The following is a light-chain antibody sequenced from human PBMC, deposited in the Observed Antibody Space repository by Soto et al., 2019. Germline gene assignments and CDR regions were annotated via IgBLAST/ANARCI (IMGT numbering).Light chain of an antibody. CDR3: QQTYSLPRT. V-gene: IGKV1-39*01. J-gene: IGKJ1*01. Sequence: DVQMTQPPSSLSASVGDSVTIACRASQTVSKFVNWYQQKPGKVPDLLIYSASTLYSGVPSRFSGSGSGTEFTLTISNLQPEDFATYYCQQTYSLPRTLAQGTKVDTK. CDR2: SAS. CDR1: QTVSKF.